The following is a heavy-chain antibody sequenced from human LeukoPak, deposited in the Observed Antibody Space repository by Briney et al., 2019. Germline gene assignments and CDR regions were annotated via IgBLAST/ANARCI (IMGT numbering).Heavy chain of an antibody. CDR1: GYTFTTYY. J-gene: IGHJ4*02. Sequence: ASVKVSCKASGYTFTTYYIHWARQAPGQGLEWMGIISPSGGSTTYAQKFQGRVTMTRDTSTSTVYMELSSLRSEDMAVYYCAGDVGSSTRKFDYWGQGTLVTVSS. D-gene: IGHD6-13*01. V-gene: IGHV1-46*03. CDR2: ISPSGGST. CDR3: AGDVGSSTRKFDY.